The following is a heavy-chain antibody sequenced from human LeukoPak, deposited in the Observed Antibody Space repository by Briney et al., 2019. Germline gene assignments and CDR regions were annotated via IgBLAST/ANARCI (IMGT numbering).Heavy chain of an antibody. CDR3: AREMGVVTAHGIDV. J-gene: IGHJ6*02. D-gene: IGHD4-23*01. Sequence: KPSETLSLTCIVSGGSISSISSNNYHWGWIRQPPEKGLEWIGSIYYSGSTYYNPSLKSRVTISVDTSKNQFSLKLSSVTAADTALYYCAREMGVVTAHGIDVWGQGTTVTVSS. CDR2: IYYSGST. V-gene: IGHV4-39*02. CDR1: GGSISSISSNNYH.